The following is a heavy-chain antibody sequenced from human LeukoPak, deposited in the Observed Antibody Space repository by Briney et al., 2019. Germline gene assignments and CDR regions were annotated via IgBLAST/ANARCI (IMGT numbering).Heavy chain of an antibody. Sequence: PSETLSLTCAVSGGSISSGGYSWSWIRQPAGKGLEWIGRIYTSGSTNYNPSLKSRVTISVDTSKNQFSLKLSSVTAADTAVYYCASIYCSSTSCYLPLGMDVWGQGTTVTVSS. CDR3: ASIYCSSTSCYLPLGMDV. J-gene: IGHJ6*02. CDR1: GGSISSGGYS. CDR2: IYTSGST. V-gene: IGHV4-61*02. D-gene: IGHD2-2*01.